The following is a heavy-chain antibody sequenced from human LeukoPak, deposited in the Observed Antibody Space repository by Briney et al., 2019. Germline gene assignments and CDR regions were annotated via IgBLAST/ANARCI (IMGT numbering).Heavy chain of an antibody. CDR1: GGTFSSYA. D-gene: IGHD6-13*01. V-gene: IGHV1-69*13. CDR2: IIPIFGTA. Sequence: ASVKVSCKASGGTFSSYAISWVRQAPGQGLEWMGGIIPIFGTANYAQKFQGRVTITADESTSTAYMELGSLRSEDTAVYYCARSIAAAGTGYYYYMDVWGKGTTVTISS. CDR3: ARSIAAAGTGYYYYMDV. J-gene: IGHJ6*03.